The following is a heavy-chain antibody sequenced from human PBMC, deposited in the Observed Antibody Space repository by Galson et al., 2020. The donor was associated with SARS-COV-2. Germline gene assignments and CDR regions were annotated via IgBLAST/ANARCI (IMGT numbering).Heavy chain of an antibody. J-gene: IGHJ6*02. Sequence: SVPVSCKASGGTFISYALSWVRPAPSKGLAWMGGIIPIYGTANYAQKFQGRVTITADESTSTAYMELSSLRSEDTAVYYCASLGDSSGYPLGMDVWGQGTTVTVSS. CDR2: IIPIYGTA. V-gene: IGHV1-69*13. CDR1: GGTFISYA. CDR3: ASLGDSSGYPLGMDV. D-gene: IGHD3-22*01.